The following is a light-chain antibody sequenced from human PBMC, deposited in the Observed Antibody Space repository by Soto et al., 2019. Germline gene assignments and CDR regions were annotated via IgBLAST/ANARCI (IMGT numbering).Light chain of an antibody. J-gene: IGLJ1*01. Sequence: QSALTQPASVSGSPGQSITISCTGTSSDVGGYKYVSWYQQHPDKAPKLIIYDVTNRPSGISNRFSGSKSGNTASLTISGLQAEDEAGYYCSSYTSSSSYVFGTGTKVTVL. CDR1: SSDVGGYKY. CDR2: DVT. V-gene: IGLV2-14*01. CDR3: SSYTSSSSYV.